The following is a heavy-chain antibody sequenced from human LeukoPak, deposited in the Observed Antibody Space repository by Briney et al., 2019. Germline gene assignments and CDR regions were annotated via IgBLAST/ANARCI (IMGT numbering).Heavy chain of an antibody. Sequence: TGGSLRLSCAASGFTFSSYGMSWVRQAPGKGLEWVSAISGSGGSTYYADSVKGRFTISRDNSKNTLYLQINSLRAEDTAVYYCARAAINIPGIRVSFDYWGQGTLVTVSS. V-gene: IGHV3-23*01. CDR1: GFTFSSYG. J-gene: IGHJ4*02. CDR3: ARAAINIPGIRVSFDY. D-gene: IGHD3-3*02. CDR2: ISGSGGST.